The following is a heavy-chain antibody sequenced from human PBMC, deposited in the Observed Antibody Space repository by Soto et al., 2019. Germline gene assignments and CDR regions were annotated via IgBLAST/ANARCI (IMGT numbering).Heavy chain of an antibody. J-gene: IGHJ4*02. CDR3: ARPQNLYDYGGSSEYYFDY. CDR1: GYSFTSYW. CDR2: IYPGDSDT. V-gene: IGHV5-51*01. D-gene: IGHD4-17*01. Sequence: PGESLKISCKGSGYSFTSYWIGWVRQMPGKGLEWMGIIYPGDSDTRYSPSFQGQVTISADKSISTAYLQWSSLKASDTAMYYCARPQNLYDYGGSSEYYFDYWGQGTLVTVSS.